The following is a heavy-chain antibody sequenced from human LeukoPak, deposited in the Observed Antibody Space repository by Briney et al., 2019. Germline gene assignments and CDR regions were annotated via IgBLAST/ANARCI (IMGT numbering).Heavy chain of an antibody. J-gene: IGHJ4*02. Sequence: GASVKVSCKASGYTFTGYYMHWVRQAPGQGLEWMGWINPNSGGTNYAQKFQGRVTMTRDTSISTAYMELRSLRSDDTAVYYCARDKGDYYAWKAIDYWGQGTLVTVSS. D-gene: IGHD3-10*01. V-gene: IGHV1-2*02. CDR1: GYTFTGYY. CDR2: INPNSGGT. CDR3: ARDKGDYYAWKAIDY.